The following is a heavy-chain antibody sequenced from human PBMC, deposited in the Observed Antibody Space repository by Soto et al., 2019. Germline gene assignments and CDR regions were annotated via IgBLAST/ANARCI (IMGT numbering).Heavy chain of an antibody. Sequence: PGGSLRLSCAASGFTFSSYAMSWVRQAPGKGLEWISGISGRGGSTFYADSVKGRFTISRDNSKNTLYLQMNSLRAEDTAVYYCAKQLIVGANPTYYFHYWGQGTLVTVSS. CDR3: AKQLIVGANPTYYFHY. V-gene: IGHV3-23*01. D-gene: IGHD1-26*01. CDR2: ISGRGGST. J-gene: IGHJ4*02. CDR1: GFTFSSYA.